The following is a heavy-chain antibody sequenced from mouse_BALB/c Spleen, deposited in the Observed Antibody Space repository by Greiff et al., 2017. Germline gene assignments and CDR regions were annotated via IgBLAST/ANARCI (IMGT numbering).Heavy chain of an antibody. CDR2: INPYNGDT. CDR3: ARDYYGSRRNAMDY. CDR1: GYSFTGYF. D-gene: IGHD1-1*01. Sequence: EVKVVESGPELVKPGASVKISCKASGYSFTGYFMNWVMQSHGKSLEWIGRINPYNGDTFYNQKFKGKATLTVDKSSSTAHMELRSLASEDSAVYYCARDYYGSRRNAMDYWGQGTSVTVSS. V-gene: IGHV1-20*02. J-gene: IGHJ4*01.